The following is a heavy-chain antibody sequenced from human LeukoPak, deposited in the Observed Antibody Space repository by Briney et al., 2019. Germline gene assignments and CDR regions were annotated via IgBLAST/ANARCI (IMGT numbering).Heavy chain of an antibody. D-gene: IGHD3-9*01. CDR2: IYHSGST. Sequence: SETLSLTCTVSGYSISSGYYWGWIRQPPGKGLEWIGSIYHSGSTYYNPSLKSRVTISVDTSKNQFSLKLSSVTAADTAVYYCAISAYDILTGYSNDAFDIWGQGTMVTVSS. CDR1: GYSISSGYY. J-gene: IGHJ3*02. V-gene: IGHV4-38-2*02. CDR3: AISAYDILTGYSNDAFDI.